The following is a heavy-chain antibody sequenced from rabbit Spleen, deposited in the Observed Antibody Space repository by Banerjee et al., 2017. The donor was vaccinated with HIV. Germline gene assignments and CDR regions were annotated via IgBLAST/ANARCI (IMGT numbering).Heavy chain of an antibody. D-gene: IGHD5-1*01. CDR2: IYGGSGDST. V-gene: IGHV1S40*01. CDR3: ARDLVVAIGWNFNL. Sequence: QSLEESGGDLVKPGASLTLTCTASGFSFSSSYYMCWVRQAPGKGLECIACIYGGSGDSTWYASWAKGRFTISKTSSTTVTLQMTSLTAADTATYFCARDLVVAIGWNFNLWGPGTLVTVS. J-gene: IGHJ4*01. CDR1: GFSFSSSYY.